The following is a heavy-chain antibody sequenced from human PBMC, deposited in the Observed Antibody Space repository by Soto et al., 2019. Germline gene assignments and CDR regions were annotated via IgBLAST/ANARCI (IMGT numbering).Heavy chain of an antibody. V-gene: IGHV1-18*01. CDR2: ISAYNGNT. CDR1: GYTFTSYG. Sequence: QVQLVQSGAEVKKPGASVKVSCKASGYTFTSYGISWVRQAPGQGLEWMGWISAYNGNTNYAQKLQGRVTMTTDTSTSTAYMELRSLISDETAVYYCASSLLVGYGLEGESDWGQGTLVTVSS. CDR3: ASSLLVGYGLEGESD. J-gene: IGHJ4*02. D-gene: IGHD5-18*01.